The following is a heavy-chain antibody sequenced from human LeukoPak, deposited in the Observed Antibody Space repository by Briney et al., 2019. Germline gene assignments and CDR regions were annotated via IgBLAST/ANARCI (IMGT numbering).Heavy chain of an antibody. CDR1: GFTFSSYA. CDR3: AKGVPAAKEADY. V-gene: IGHV3-23*01. J-gene: IGHJ4*02. CDR2: ISGSGGST. Sequence: SGGSLRLSCAASGFTFSSYAMSWVRQAPGKGLEWVSAISGSGGSTYYADSVKCRFTISRDNSKNTLYLQMNSLRAEDTAVYYCAKGVPAAKEADYWGQGTLVTVSS. D-gene: IGHD2-2*01.